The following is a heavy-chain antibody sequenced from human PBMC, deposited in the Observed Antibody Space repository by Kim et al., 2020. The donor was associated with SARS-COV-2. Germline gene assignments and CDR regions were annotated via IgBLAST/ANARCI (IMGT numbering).Heavy chain of an antibody. D-gene: IGHD3-22*01. Sequence: KFQGRVTMTRDTSTSTVYMELSSLRSEDTAVYYCARGLRIYDSSGYYMDVWGQGTTVTVSS. CDR3: ARGLRIYDSSGYYMDV. J-gene: IGHJ6*02. V-gene: IGHV1-46*01.